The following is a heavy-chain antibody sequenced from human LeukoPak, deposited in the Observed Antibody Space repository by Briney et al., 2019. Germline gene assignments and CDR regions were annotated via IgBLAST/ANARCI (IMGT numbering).Heavy chain of an antibody. J-gene: IGHJ6*03. CDR2: INPNSGGT. CDR3: ARDMVRNYYDSSGYYYDYYYYYMDV. CDR1: GYTFTGYY. D-gene: IGHD3-22*01. V-gene: IGHV1-2*02. Sequence: ASVKVSCKASGYTFTGYYMHWVRQAPGQGLEWMGWINPNSGGTNYAQKFQGRVTMTRDTSISTAYMELSRLRSDDTAVYYCARDMVRNYYDSSGYYYDYYYYYMDVWGKGTTVTVSS.